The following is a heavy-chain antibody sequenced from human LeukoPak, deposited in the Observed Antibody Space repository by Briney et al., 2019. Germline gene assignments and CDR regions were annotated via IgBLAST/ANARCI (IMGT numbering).Heavy chain of an antibody. CDR1: GGTLSSYA. J-gene: IGHJ6*02. V-gene: IGHV1-69*01. CDR3: AIADCSSTSCYAQDNYYYYGMDV. D-gene: IGHD2-2*01. Sequence: GSSVKVSCKASGGTLSSYAISWVRQAPGQGLEWMGGIIPIFGTANYAQKFQGRVTITADESTSTAYMELSSLRSEDTAVYYCAIADCSSTSCYAQDNYYYYGMDVWGQGTTVTVSS. CDR2: IIPIFGTA.